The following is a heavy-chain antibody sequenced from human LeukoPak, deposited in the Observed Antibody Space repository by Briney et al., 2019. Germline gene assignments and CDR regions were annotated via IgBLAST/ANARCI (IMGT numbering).Heavy chain of an antibody. V-gene: IGHV1-46*01. D-gene: IGHD5-24*01. J-gene: IGHJ4*02. Sequence: ASVKVSCKASGYTFTSYYMHWVRQAPGQGLEWMGIINPSSGSTSYAQKFQGRVTMTRDTSTSTVYMELSSLRSEDTAVYYCARERRWLQRVPTDRGQGTLVTVSS. CDR3: ARERRWLQRVPTD. CDR2: INPSSGST. CDR1: GYTFTSYY.